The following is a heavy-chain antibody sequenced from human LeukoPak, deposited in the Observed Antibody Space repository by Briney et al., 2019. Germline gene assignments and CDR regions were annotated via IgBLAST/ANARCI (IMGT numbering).Heavy chain of an antibody. CDR2: ISYDGSNK. V-gene: IGHV3-30-3*01. CDR3: ARDRWYYDSSGYPAY. CDR1: GFTFTSYT. J-gene: IGHJ4*02. Sequence: PGGSLRLSRAASGFTFTSYTMNWVRQAPGKGLEWVAVISYDGSNKYYADSVKGRFTISRDNSKNTLYLQMNSLRAEDTSVYYCARDRWYYDSSGYPAYWGQGTLVTVSS. D-gene: IGHD3-22*01.